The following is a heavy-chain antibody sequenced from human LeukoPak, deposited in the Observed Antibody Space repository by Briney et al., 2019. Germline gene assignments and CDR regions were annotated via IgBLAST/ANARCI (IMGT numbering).Heavy chain of an antibody. D-gene: IGHD3-22*01. V-gene: IGHV4-59*01. Sequence: SETLSLTCSVFGGSISNNYWSWIRQPPGKGLEWIGSMYYSGSTNYNPSLKSRATISEDTSKKQFSLKLSSVTAADTAVYYCARAGYDTSGFWYFDLWGRGTLVTVSS. CDR3: ARAGYDTSGFWYFDL. J-gene: IGHJ2*01. CDR1: GGSISNNY. CDR2: MYYSGST.